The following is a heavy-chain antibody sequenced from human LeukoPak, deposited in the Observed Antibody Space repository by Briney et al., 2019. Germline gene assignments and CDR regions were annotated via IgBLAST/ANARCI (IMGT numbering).Heavy chain of an antibody. D-gene: IGHD3-16*01. V-gene: IGHV3-43*01. CDR2: ISWDGGST. CDR1: GFTFDDYS. Sequence: GGSLRLSCAASGFTFDDYSMHWVRQGPGRGLEWVSVISWDGGSTSYADSVKGRFTISRDNSKNSLYLQMNSLRSEDSALYYCAKDRGGVDYWGQGTLVTVSS. J-gene: IGHJ4*02. CDR3: AKDRGGVDY.